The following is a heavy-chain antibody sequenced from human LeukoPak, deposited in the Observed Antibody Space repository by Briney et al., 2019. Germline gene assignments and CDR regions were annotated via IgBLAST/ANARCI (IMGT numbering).Heavy chain of an antibody. Sequence: GGSLRLSCSASGFTFSTYTMNWVRQAPGKGLEWVSYISSGSSTIYYADSVKGRFTISRDNSKNTLYLQMNSLRAEDMALYYCAKGYNWNFVYYMDVWGKGTTVTVSS. J-gene: IGHJ6*03. V-gene: IGHV3-48*01. CDR1: GFTFSTYT. CDR3: AKGYNWNFVYYMDV. CDR2: ISSGSSTI. D-gene: IGHD1-1*01.